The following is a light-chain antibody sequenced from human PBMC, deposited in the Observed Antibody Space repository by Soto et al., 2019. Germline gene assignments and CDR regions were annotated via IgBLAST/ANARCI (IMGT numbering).Light chain of an antibody. CDR1: QSVDRY. V-gene: IGKV3-11*01. CDR2: DAY. J-gene: IGKJ2*02. Sequence: EVGLTQAGDTMSLKQGETATLSCRASQSVDRYVAWYQQKVGQAPRLLIYDAYTRATGVGARFTGSGSATDFSLTITSLEPEDFAVYFCPQRGKWPSTFGPGTKVAIK. CDR3: PQRGKWPST.